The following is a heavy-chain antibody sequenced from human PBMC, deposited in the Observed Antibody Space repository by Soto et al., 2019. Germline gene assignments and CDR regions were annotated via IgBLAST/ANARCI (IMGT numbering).Heavy chain of an antibody. V-gene: IGHV5-51*01. Sequence: GESLKISCKGSGYSFTSYWIGWVRQMPGKGLEWMGIIYPGDSDTRYSPSFQGQVTISADKSISTAYLQWSSLKASDTAMEDGARGRAMVIFDDWGQGTLVTVSS. D-gene: IGHD5-18*01. J-gene: IGHJ4*02. CDR2: IYPGDSDT. CDR3: ARGRAMVIFDD. CDR1: GYSFTSYW.